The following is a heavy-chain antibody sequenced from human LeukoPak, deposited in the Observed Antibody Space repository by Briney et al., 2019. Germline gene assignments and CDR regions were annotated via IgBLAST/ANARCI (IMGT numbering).Heavy chain of an antibody. CDR3: ARDHEAYYDSSGYDY. CDR2: INSDGSST. D-gene: IGHD3-22*01. Sequence: GGSLRLSCAASGFTFSSYWMHWVRQAPGKGLGWVSRINSDGSSTSYADSVKGRFTISRDNAKNTLYLQMNSLRAEDTAVYYCARDHEAYYDSSGYDYWGQGTLVTVSS. V-gene: IGHV3-74*01. J-gene: IGHJ4*02. CDR1: GFTFSSYW.